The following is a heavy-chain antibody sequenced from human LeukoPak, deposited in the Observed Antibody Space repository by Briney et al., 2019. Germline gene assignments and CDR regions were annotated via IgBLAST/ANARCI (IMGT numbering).Heavy chain of an antibody. V-gene: IGHV3-48*04. D-gene: IGHD3-10*01. Sequence: GGSLRLSCAASGFTFDDYAMNWVRQAPGKGLEWVSYISSSSSTIYYADSVKGRFTISRDNAKNSLYLQMNSLRAEDTAVYYCARGRITMVRGVIPFWDYWGQGTLVTVSS. CDR1: GFTFDDYA. J-gene: IGHJ4*02. CDR3: ARGRITMVRGVIPFWDY. CDR2: ISSSSSTI.